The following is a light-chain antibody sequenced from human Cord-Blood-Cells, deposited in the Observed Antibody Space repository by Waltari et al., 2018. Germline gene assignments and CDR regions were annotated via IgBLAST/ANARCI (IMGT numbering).Light chain of an antibody. Sequence: QSALTQPASVSGSPGQSITISCTVTSRDVGGYNYVSWYQQHPGKAPKLRIYDVSQWPSVFSNRFSGSKSGNTASLTISGLQAEDEADYYCSSYTSSSTVVFGGGTKLTVL. J-gene: IGLJ2*01. V-gene: IGLV2-14*01. CDR2: DVS. CDR3: SSYTSSSTVV. CDR1: SRDVGGYNY.